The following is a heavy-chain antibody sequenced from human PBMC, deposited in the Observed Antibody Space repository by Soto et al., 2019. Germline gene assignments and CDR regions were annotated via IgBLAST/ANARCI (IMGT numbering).Heavy chain of an antibody. CDR3: ARVNPILECLRPVVGLGEDPNCFSP. CDR1: GGSISSGDYY. Sequence: SETLSLTCTVSGGSISSGDYYWSWIRQPPGKGLEWIGYIYYSGSTYYNPSLKSRVTISVDTSKNQFSLKLSSVTAADTAVYYCARVNPILECLRPVVGLGEDPNCFSPGGQGTLVP. D-gene: IGHD3-3*01. CDR2: IYYSGST. V-gene: IGHV4-30-4*01. J-gene: IGHJ5*02.